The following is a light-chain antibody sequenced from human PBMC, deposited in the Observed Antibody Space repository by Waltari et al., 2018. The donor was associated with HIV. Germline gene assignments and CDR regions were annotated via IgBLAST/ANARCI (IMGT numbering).Light chain of an antibody. Sequence: QAVLTQPSSLSASPGASASLTCTLRSDINVGSYTLYWYQQKPGSPPQYLLRFYSDSDTHQGSGVPSRFSGSTDASANAGILLISGLQSEDEADYYCMTWHNSAWVFGGGTKLTVL. CDR1: SDINVGSYT. V-gene: IGLV5-45*02. J-gene: IGLJ3*02. CDR2: FYSDSDT. CDR3: MTWHNSAWV.